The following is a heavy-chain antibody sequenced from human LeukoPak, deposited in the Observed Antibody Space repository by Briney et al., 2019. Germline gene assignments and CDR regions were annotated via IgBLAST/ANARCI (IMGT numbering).Heavy chain of an antibody. CDR2: INSEGSTI. Sequence: GGSLRVSCAGSGISSSTYWVHWVCQAPGKGLVWVSRINSEGSTISYADSVKGRFTISRDNAKNTLFLQMNSLRTEDTAVYYCARPSCDSFSNYDHWGQGTLLPVSS. V-gene: IGHV3-74*01. D-gene: IGHD3-16*01. J-gene: IGHJ4*02. CDR3: ARPSCDSFSNYDH. CDR1: GISSSTYW.